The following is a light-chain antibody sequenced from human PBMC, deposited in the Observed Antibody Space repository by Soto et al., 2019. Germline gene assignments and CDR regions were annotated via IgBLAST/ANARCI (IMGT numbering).Light chain of an antibody. CDR1: QSVSSTY. Sequence: EIVLTQSPGTLSLSPGEGATLSCRASQSVSSTYIAWYQQKPGQAPGLLIYGTSTRATGIPDRCRGSGSGADFTLPVSRLEPEDFAVYFCQQYSVSPWTFGQGTSVEI. CDR2: GTS. J-gene: IGKJ1*01. V-gene: IGKV3-20*01. CDR3: QQYSVSPWT.